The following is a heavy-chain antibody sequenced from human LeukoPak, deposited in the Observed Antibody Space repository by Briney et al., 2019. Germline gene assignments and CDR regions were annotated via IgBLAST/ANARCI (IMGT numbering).Heavy chain of an antibody. CDR1: GFTFSSYA. J-gene: IGHJ3*02. D-gene: IGHD1-26*01. CDR3: AKDIRYSGSPRAFDI. Sequence: GGSLRLSCAASGFTFSSYAMSWVRQAPGKGLEWVSAISGSGGSTYYADSVKGRFTISSDNSKNTLYLQMNSLRAEDTAVYYCAKDIRYSGSPRAFDIWGQGTMVTVSS. CDR2: ISGSGGST. V-gene: IGHV3-23*01.